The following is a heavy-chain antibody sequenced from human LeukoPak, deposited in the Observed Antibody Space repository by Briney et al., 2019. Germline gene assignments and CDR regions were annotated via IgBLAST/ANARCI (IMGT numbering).Heavy chain of an antibody. D-gene: IGHD6-19*01. CDR2: TYYRSKWYN. V-gene: IGHV6-1*01. CDR1: GDSVSSNSAA. Sequence: SQTLSLTCAISGDSVSSNSAAWNWIRQSPSRGLEWLGRTYYRSKWYNDYAVSVNGRITINPDTSKNQFSLQLNSVTPEDTAAYYCARVVAVTANDYYYGMDVWGQGTTVTVSS. CDR3: ARVVAVTANDYYYGMDV. J-gene: IGHJ6*02.